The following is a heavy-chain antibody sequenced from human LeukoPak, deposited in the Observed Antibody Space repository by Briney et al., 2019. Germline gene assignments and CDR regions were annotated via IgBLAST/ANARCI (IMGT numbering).Heavy chain of an antibody. CDR1: GGSFSGYY. V-gene: IGHV4-34*01. D-gene: IGHD5-12*01. J-gene: IGHJ6*03. Sequence: PSETLSLTCAVYGGSFSGYYWSWIRQPPGKGLEWIGEINHSGSTDYNPSLKSRVTISVDTSKNQFSLKLSSVTAADTAVYYCARQYSGYDLYYYYYMDVWGKGTTVTISS. CDR2: INHSGST. CDR3: ARQYSGYDLYYYYYMDV.